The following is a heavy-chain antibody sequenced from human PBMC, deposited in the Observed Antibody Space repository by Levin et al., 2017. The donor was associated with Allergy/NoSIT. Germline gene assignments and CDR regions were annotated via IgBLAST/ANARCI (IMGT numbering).Heavy chain of an antibody. Sequence: SETLSLTCTVSGGSISSYYWSWIRQPPGKGLEWIGYIYYSGSTNYNPSLKSRVTISVDTSNNQFSLKLSSVTAADTAVYYCAGVPRNNWFDPWGQGTLVTVSS. V-gene: IGHV4-59*01. CDR2: IYYSGST. J-gene: IGHJ5*02. CDR3: AGVPRNNWFDP. CDR1: GGSISSYY.